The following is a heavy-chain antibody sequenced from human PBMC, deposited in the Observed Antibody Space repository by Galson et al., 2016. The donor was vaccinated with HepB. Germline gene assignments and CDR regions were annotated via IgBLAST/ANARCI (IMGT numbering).Heavy chain of an antibody. CDR1: GFSFSSYG. V-gene: IGHV3-30*18. CDR2: ISYDGADK. Sequence: SLRLSCAASGFSFSSYGIHWARQAPGKGLEWVGVISYDGADKHYGDSVKGRFTISRDNSNNTLWLQMDSLRAEDTAVYYCAKGGDSTIWGQGTMVTVSS. CDR3: AKGGDSTI. J-gene: IGHJ3*02. D-gene: IGHD2-2*01.